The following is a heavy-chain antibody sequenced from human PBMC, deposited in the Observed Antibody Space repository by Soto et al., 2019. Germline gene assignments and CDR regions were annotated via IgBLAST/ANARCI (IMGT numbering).Heavy chain of an antibody. J-gene: IGHJ6*01. Sequence: GASVKVSCKASGYTFSRFTMHWVRQAPGQRLEWMAWISTGNGDTEYSPKFQGRVTVTRDASASTAYLDLSRLRSEDTAVYYCAIGGGSYLNAPGGHRGQGTPVTDSA. CDR3: AIGGGSYLNAPGGH. CDR1: GYTFSRFT. CDR2: ISTGNGDT. D-gene: IGHD3-10*01. V-gene: IGHV1-3*04.